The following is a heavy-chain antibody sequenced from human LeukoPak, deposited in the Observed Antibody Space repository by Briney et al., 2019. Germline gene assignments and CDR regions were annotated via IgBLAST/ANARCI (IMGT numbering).Heavy chain of an antibody. CDR2: IYSGGNT. Sequence: SETLSLTCTVSGGSISSYYWSWVRQPAGKGLEWIRRIYSGGNTNYNPSLKSRVTMSVDTSKNQVSLKLSSVTDADTAVYYCARGPYSSGWYAFDYWGHGTLVTVSS. V-gene: IGHV4-4*07. D-gene: IGHD6-19*01. J-gene: IGHJ4*01. CDR1: GGSISSYY. CDR3: ARGPYSSGWYAFDY.